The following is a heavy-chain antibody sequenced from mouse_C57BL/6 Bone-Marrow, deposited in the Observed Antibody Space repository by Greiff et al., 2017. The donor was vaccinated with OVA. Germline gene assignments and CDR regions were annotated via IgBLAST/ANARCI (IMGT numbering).Heavy chain of an antibody. D-gene: IGHD1-1*01. CDR3: AREWYYGPDYCDY. Sequence: VQLQQSGAELARPGASVKLSCKASGYTFTSYGISWVKQRPGQGLEWIGEIHPRSGNTYYNEKFKGKATLTADKSSSTAYMELRSLTSEDSAVYFCAREWYYGPDYCDYWGQGTTLTVSS. J-gene: IGHJ2*01. CDR2: IHPRSGNT. V-gene: IGHV1-81*01. CDR1: GYTFTSYG.